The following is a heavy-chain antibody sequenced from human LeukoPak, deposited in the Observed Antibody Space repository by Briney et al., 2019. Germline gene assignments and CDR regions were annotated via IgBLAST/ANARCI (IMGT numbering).Heavy chain of an antibody. V-gene: IGHV3-66*01. CDR3: TRERKYDSNFDY. CDR2: IYSGGNT. J-gene: IGHJ4*02. CDR1: GFTVSINS. D-gene: IGHD1-1*01. Sequence: GGSLRLSCTVSGFTVSINSMSWVRQAPGKGLEWVSFIYSGGNTHYSDSVKGRFTISRDNPKNTLNLQMNSLRAEDTAVYYCTRERKYDSNFDYWGQGTLVTVSS.